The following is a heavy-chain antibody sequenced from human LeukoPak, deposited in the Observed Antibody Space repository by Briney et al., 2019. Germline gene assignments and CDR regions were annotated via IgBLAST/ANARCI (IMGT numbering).Heavy chain of an antibody. CDR3: ARDHPNYYDSSGYFHFDF. J-gene: IGHJ4*02. V-gene: IGHV1-18*01. CDR1: GYTFTSYG. Sequence: ASVKVSCKTSGYTFTSYGISWVRQAPGQRLEWMGWNSAYNGNTNYAQKLQGRVTMTTDTSTSTAYMELRGLRSDDTAVYYCARDHPNYYDSSGYFHFDFWGQGTLVTVSS. D-gene: IGHD3-22*01. CDR2: NSAYNGNT.